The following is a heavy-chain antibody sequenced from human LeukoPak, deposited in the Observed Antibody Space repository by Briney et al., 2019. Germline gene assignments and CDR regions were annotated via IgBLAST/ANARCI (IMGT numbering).Heavy chain of an antibody. CDR2: INPNSGGT. CDR3: ARGGPLDTISTYYYGMDV. Sequence: ASVKVSCKASGYTFTGYYMHWVRQAPGQGLEWMGWINPNSGGTNYAQKFQGWVTVNRDTSISTAYMELSRLRSDDTAVYYCARGGPLDTISTYYYGMDVWGQGTTVTVSS. V-gene: IGHV1-2*04. J-gene: IGHJ6*02. D-gene: IGHD5-12*01. CDR1: GYTFTGYY.